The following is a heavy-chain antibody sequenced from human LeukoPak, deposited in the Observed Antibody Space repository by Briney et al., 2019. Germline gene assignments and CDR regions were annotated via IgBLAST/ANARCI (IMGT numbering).Heavy chain of an antibody. D-gene: IGHD6-19*01. Sequence: GASVRVSCKASGYTFTGYYMHWVRQAPGQGLEWMGWINPNSGGTNYAQKFQGRVTMTRDTSISTAYMELSRLRSDDTAVYYCATPRKGDSSGDYWGQGTLVTVSS. V-gene: IGHV1-2*02. CDR2: INPNSGGT. J-gene: IGHJ4*02. CDR1: GYTFTGYY. CDR3: ATPRKGDSSGDY.